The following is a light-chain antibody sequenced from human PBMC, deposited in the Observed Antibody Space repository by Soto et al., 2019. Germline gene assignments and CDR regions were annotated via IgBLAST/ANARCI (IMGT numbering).Light chain of an antibody. CDR3: MQAIQAPRT. Sequence: DIVLTQSPLSLPVTPGEPASISCRSSQSLLHSNGNIYLDWYLQKPGQSPQLPIYLGSIRASGVPERFSGSGSGTDFTLKITRVESEDVGVYYCMQAIQAPRTFGLGTKVEIK. CDR2: LGS. CDR1: QSLLHSNGNIY. V-gene: IGKV2-28*01. J-gene: IGKJ1*01.